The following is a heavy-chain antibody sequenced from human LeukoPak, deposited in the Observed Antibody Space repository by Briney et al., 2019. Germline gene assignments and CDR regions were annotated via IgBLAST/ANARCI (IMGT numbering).Heavy chain of an antibody. CDR1: GFVFTNYW. CDR2: IYGRDSDA. V-gene: IGHV5-51*01. CDR3: SIARGGTFWFDP. D-gene: IGHD6-13*01. Sequence: GESLKISCKGSGFVFTNYWIGWVRQMPGKGLEWMGIIYGRDSDARYSPSFQGQVTISVDKSISTAHLQWSSLKASDTAIYYCSIARGGTFWFDPWGQGTLVTVSP. J-gene: IGHJ5*02.